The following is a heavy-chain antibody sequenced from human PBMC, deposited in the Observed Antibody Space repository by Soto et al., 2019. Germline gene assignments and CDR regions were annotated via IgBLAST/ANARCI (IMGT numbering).Heavy chain of an antibody. CDR3: ARASRVIWRIYYYYGMDV. CDR2: ISAYNGNT. CDR1: GYTFTSYG. D-gene: IGHD3-22*01. J-gene: IGHJ6*02. V-gene: IGHV1-18*01. Sequence: ASVKVSCKASGYTFTSYGISWVRQAPGQGLEWMGWISAYNGNTNYAQKLQGRVTMTRNTSTSTAYMELSSLRSEDTAVYYCARASRVIWRIYYYYGMDVWGQGTTVTVSS.